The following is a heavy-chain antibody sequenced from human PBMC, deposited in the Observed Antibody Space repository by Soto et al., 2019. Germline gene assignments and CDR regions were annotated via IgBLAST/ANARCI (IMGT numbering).Heavy chain of an antibody. CDR2: IYYSGST. Sequence: PSETLSLTCTVSGGSISSGGYYWGWIRQHPGKGLEWIGYIYYSGSTYYNPSLKSRVTISVDTSKNQFSLKLSSVTAADTAVYYCARTRNYGDSGLGAFGIWGQGTMVTVSS. CDR3: ARTRNYGDSGLGAFGI. CDR1: GGSISSGGYY. V-gene: IGHV4-31*03. J-gene: IGHJ3*02. D-gene: IGHD4-17*01.